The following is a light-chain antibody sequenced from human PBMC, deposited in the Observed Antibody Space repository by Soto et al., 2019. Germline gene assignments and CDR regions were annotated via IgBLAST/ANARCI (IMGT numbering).Light chain of an antibody. CDR3: QSYDSSLSGSVV. V-gene: IGLV1-40*01. J-gene: IGLJ2*01. Sequence: QSVLTQPPSVSGAPGQRVTISYTGSSSNIGAGYDVHWYQQLPGTAPKLLIYGNSNRPSGVPDRFSGSKSGTSASLAITGLQAEDGADYYCQSYDSSLSGSVVFGGGTKLTVL. CDR2: GNS. CDR1: SSNIGAGYD.